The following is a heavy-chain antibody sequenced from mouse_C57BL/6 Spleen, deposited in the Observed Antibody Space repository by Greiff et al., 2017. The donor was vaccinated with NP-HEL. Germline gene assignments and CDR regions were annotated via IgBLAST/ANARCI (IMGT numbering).Heavy chain of an antibody. V-gene: IGHV8-12*01. J-gene: IGHJ2*01. CDR2: IYWDADK. CDR1: GFSLSTSGMG. Sequence: QVTLKVSGPGILQSSQTLSLTCSFSGFSLSTSGMGVCWLRQPSGMGLVWLAHIYWDADKCYNPSLKSRLTISKDTSRNQVFLKITSVDTADTATYYCARSITTIVAPFDYWGQGTTLTVSS. D-gene: IGHD1-1*01. CDR3: ARSITTIVAPFDY.